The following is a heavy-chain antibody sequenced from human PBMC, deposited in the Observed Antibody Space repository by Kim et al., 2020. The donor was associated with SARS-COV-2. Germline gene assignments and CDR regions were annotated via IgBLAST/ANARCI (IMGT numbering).Heavy chain of an antibody. J-gene: IGHJ2*01. V-gene: IGHV4-39*01. Sequence: TQHSPSINSEVTISVDTSKKQSSLRLSSVTAADAAVYYCARHLRNWYFDLWGRGTLVTVSS. CDR3: ARHLRNWYFDL. CDR2: T.